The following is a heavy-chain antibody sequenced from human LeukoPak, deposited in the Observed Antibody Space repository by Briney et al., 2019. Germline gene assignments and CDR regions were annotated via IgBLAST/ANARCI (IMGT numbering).Heavy chain of an antibody. CDR1: GGSISSGDYY. Sequence: SETLSLTCTVSGGSISSGDYYWSWIRQPPGKGLEWIGYIYYSGSTNYNPSLKSRVTISVDTSKNQFSLKLSSVTAADTAVYYCARVRAKFGAGYYDNWFDPWGQGTLVTVSS. CDR2: IYYSGST. V-gene: IGHV4-61*08. J-gene: IGHJ5*02. CDR3: ARVRAKFGAGYYDNWFDP. D-gene: IGHD3-9*01.